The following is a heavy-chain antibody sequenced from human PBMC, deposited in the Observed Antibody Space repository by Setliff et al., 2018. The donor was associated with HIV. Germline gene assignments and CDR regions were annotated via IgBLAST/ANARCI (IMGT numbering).Heavy chain of an antibody. CDR3: ARLGRGTYYYDSSGYLYAFDI. V-gene: IGHV4-59*08. J-gene: IGHJ3*02. D-gene: IGHD3-22*01. Sequence: PPGKGLEWIGYIYYSGSTNYNPSLKSRVTISVDTSKNQFSLKLSSVTAADTAVYYCARLGRGTYYYDSSGYLYAFDIWGQGTMVTVSS. CDR2: IYYSGST.